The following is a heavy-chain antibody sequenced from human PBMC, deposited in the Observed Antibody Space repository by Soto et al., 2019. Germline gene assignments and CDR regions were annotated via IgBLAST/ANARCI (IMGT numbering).Heavy chain of an antibody. CDR1: GGSISGYY. Sequence: PSETLSLTCTVSGGSISGYYWSWIRQPPGKGLDWIGNIYSSGITNYIPSLQGRVTISVATSMNQFSLYLSSVTAADTAVYYCARWTYRGGDCYFLDYWGQGTLVTVSS. CDR3: ARWTYRGGDCYFLDY. D-gene: IGHD2-21*02. V-gene: IGHV4-59*01. J-gene: IGHJ4*02. CDR2: IYSSGIT.